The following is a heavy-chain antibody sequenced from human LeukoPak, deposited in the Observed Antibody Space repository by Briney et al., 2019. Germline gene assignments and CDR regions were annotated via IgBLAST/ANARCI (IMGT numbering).Heavy chain of an antibody. J-gene: IGHJ5*02. V-gene: IGHV3-53*01. CDR3: ARAAPQVPAAGVLAS. CDR1: GFTVSDNY. Sequence: PGGSLRLSCAASGFTVSDNYMSWVRQAPGKGLEWVSFMYSRGDTYYASSVKGRFNYSRDISKNTLYLQMNGLRTEDTAMYYCARAAPQVPAAGVLASWGQGTLVIVSS. D-gene: IGHD2-2*01. CDR2: MYSRGDT.